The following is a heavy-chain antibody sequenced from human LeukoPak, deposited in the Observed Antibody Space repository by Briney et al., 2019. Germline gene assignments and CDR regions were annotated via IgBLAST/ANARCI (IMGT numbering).Heavy chain of an antibody. Sequence: GGSLRLSCAASGFTLSHYGMHWVRQAPGMGLEWVAVIWFDGGKIHYPDSVKGRFTISRDNSKNTLYLQMDNLRADDTAVYYCVRGSGGDGYSYWGDYWGQGTLVSVSP. V-gene: IGHV3-33*01. CDR3: VRGSGGDGYSYWGDY. D-gene: IGHD5-24*01. CDR2: IWFDGGKI. J-gene: IGHJ4*02. CDR1: GFTLSHYG.